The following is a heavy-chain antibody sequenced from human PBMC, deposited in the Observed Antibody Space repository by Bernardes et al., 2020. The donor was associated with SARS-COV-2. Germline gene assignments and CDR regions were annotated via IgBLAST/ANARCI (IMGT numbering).Heavy chain of an antibody. CDR1: GFTFSTYA. CDR3: AREWEDYTSSLFDF. J-gene: IGHJ4*02. V-gene: IGHV3-30-3*01. Sequence: GGSLRLSCAASGFTFSTYAMHWVRQAPGKGLEWVAIISYDGTTKYNTDSMKGRFTISRDNSKNTLFLQMNSLTTEDTAVYYCAREWEDYTSSLFDFWGQGTLVTGSP. CDR2: ISYDGTTK. D-gene: IGHD1-26*01.